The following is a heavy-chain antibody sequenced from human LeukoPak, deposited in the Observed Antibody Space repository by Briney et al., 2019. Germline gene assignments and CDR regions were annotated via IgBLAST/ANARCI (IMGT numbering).Heavy chain of an antibody. CDR2: INHSGST. CDR1: GGSFSGYY. D-gene: IGHD5-18*01. CDR3: ARAGTGYSYGSRAFDI. V-gene: IGHV4-34*01. Sequence: SETLSLTCAVYGGSFSGYYWSWIRQPPGKGLEWIGEINHSGSTNYNPSLKSRVTISVDTSKNQFSLKLSSVTAADTAVYYCARAGTGYSYGSRAFDIWGQGTMVTVSS. J-gene: IGHJ3*02.